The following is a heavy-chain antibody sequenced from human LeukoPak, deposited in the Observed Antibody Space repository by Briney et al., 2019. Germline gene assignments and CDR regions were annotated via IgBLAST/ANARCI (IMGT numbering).Heavy chain of an antibody. CDR3: AKAVGTVTSSGYFDY. D-gene: IGHD4-17*01. J-gene: IGHJ4*02. CDR2: ISGSGGST. CDR1: GFTFSSYA. Sequence: GGSLRLSCAASGFTFSSYAVSWGRQAPGKGLEWVSAISGSGGSTYYADSVKGRFTISRDNSKNTLYLQMNSLRAEDTAVYYCAKAVGTVTSSGYFDYWGQGTLVTVSS. V-gene: IGHV3-23*01.